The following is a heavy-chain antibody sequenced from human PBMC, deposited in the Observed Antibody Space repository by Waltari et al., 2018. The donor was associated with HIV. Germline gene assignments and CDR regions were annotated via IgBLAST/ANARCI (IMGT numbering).Heavy chain of an antibody. CDR1: GYTFTGYY. Sequence: QVQLVQSGAEVKKPGASVKVSCKASGYTFTGYYMHWVRQAPGQGLEWLGRSTPAGVATNDAVRFQGRVTMARATSSSAAYMELSRLAADDTAGYYCARSGGGGVLWFEELWNWGQGTLVTVSS. CDR3: ARSGGGGVLWFEELWN. J-gene: IGHJ4*02. D-gene: IGHD3-10*01. CDR2: STPAGVAT. V-gene: IGHV1-2*06.